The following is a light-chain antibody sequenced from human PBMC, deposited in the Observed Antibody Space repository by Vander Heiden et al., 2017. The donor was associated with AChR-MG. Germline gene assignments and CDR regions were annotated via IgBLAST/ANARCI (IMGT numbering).Light chain of an antibody. V-gene: IGKV1-5*03. CDR2: RAS. CDR1: QGLTTW. CDR3: QRYTSYPWT. Sequence: DIQTTQSPSTLSASVGDRVTTTRRASQGLTTWLAWYQQKPGKAPKLLIYRASSLQSGVPSRFSGSGSGTDFTLTISSLQPDDFATYYCQRYTSYPWTFGQGTKVEIK. J-gene: IGKJ1*01.